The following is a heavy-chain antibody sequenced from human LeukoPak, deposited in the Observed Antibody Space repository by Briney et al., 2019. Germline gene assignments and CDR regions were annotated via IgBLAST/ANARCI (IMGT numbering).Heavy chain of an antibody. Sequence: GGSLRLSCAASGFTFSSYWMSWVRQAPGKGLEWVANIKQDGSEKYYVDSVKGRFTISRDNAKNSLYLQMNSLRAEDTAVYYCAREDYDILTGYYNVFDYWGQGTLVTVSS. CDR1: GFTFSSYW. D-gene: IGHD3-9*01. J-gene: IGHJ4*02. CDR2: IKQDGSEK. V-gene: IGHV3-7*01. CDR3: AREDYDILTGYYNVFDY.